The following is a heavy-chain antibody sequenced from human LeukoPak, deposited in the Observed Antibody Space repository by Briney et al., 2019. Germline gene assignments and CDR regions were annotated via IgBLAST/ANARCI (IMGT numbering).Heavy chain of an antibody. Sequence: SETLSLTCTVPGASISSSSYYWGWIRQPPGKGLEWIGSIYYSGSTYYNPSLKSRVTISVDTSKNQFSLKLSSVTAADTAVYYCARLPLVGATDFDYWGQGTLVTVSS. J-gene: IGHJ4*02. CDR2: IYYSGST. CDR3: ARLPLVGATDFDY. V-gene: IGHV4-39*01. CDR1: GASISSSSYY. D-gene: IGHD1-26*01.